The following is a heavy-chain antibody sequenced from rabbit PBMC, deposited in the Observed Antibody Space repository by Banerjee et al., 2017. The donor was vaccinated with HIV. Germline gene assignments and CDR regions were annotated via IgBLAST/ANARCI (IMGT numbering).Heavy chain of an antibody. D-gene: IGHD1-1*01. CDR2: IYTGSSGST. CDR3: ARDLTDVIGWNFGW. Sequence: EQLVESGEGLVQPEGSLTLTCKASGFAFSSSYYMCWVRQAPGKGLEWIACIYTGSSGSTYYASWAKGRFTISKTSSTTVTLEMTSLTAADTATYFCARDLTDVIGWNFGWWGPGTLVTVS. V-gene: IGHV1S45*01. J-gene: IGHJ4*01. CDR1: GFAFSSSYY.